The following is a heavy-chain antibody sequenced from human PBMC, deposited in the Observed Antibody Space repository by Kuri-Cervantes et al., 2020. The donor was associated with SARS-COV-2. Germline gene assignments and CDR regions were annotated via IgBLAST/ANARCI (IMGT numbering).Heavy chain of an antibody. CDR3: TRVPPTVGTCWDAFDI. V-gene: IGHV3-73*01. CDR1: GFTFSGTS. Sequence: GESLKISCAASGFTFSGTSIHWVRQASGKGLEWRGRISRKAYTYETVYAASVKGRWTISGDDSKNMAFLQLNSLKTEDTAVYYCTRVPPTVGTCWDAFDIWGHGTMVTVSS. CDR2: ISRKAYTYET. J-gene: IGHJ3*02. D-gene: IGHD4-23*01.